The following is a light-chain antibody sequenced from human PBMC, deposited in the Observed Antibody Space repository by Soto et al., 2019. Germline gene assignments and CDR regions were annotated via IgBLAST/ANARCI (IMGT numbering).Light chain of an antibody. J-gene: IGLJ2*01. Sequence: QSVLTQPPSASGTPGQRVTISCSGSSSNIGSKYVYWYQQLPGTAPKLLMYRNNQRPSGVPARFSGSKSGISASLAISGLRSEDEADYYCAAWDAGVSGPAFGGGTKLTVL. V-gene: IGLV1-47*01. CDR1: SSNIGSKY. CDR2: RNN. CDR3: AAWDAGVSGPA.